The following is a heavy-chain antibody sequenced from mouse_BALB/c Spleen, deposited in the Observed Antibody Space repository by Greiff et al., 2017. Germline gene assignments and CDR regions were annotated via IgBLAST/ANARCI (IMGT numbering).Heavy chain of an antibody. D-gene: IGHD2-4*01. J-gene: IGHJ3*01. CDR1: GYTFTSYS. V-gene: IGHV1S81*02. CDR3: TRREHIGITSWFAY. Sequence: QVQLQQSGAELVQPGASVKLSCTASGYTFTSYSMYWVQQRPGQGLEWIGEINPSNGGTNFHEKFKSKSTLTVDKSSSTAYLQLSSLTSEDSAVYYCTRREHIGITSWFAYWGQGTLVTVSA. CDR2: INPSNGGT.